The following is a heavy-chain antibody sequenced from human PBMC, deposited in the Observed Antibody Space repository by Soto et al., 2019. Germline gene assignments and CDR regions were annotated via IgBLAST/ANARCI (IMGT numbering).Heavy chain of an antibody. Sequence: QVQLVESGGGLVKPGGSLRLSCAASGFTFSDYYMSWIRQAPGKGLEWVSYISSSSSYTNYADSVKGRFTISRDNAKNSLYLQMNSLRAEDTAVYYCARLPGIAAAVGPQYGMDVWGQGTTVTVSS. V-gene: IGHV3-11*05. D-gene: IGHD6-13*01. CDR3: ARLPGIAAAVGPQYGMDV. J-gene: IGHJ6*02. CDR1: GFTFSDYY. CDR2: ISSSSSYT.